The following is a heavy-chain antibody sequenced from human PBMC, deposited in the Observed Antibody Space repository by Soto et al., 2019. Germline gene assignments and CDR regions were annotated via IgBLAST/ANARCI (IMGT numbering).Heavy chain of an antibody. V-gene: IGHV1-8*01. CDR1: GYTFTSYD. J-gene: IGHJ6*02. CDR3: ARVDPYYYGMDV. CDR2: MNPNSGNT. Sequence: ASVKVSGKASGYTFTSYDINWVRQATGQGLEWMGWMNPNSGNTGYAQKFQGRVTMTRNTSISTAYMELSSLRSEDTAVYYCARVDPYYYGMDVWGQGTTVTVSS.